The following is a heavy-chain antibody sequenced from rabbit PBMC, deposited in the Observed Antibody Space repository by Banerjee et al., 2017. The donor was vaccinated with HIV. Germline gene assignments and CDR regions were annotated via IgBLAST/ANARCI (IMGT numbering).Heavy chain of an antibody. CDR2: IAAGSSGGT. V-gene: IGHV1S45*01. D-gene: IGHD1-1*01. CDR1: GFSLSNNYV. J-gene: IGHJ4*01. Sequence: QEQLEESGGDLVKPGASLTLTCTASGFSLSNNYVMCWVRQAPGKGPEWVACIAAGSSGGTYYASWAKGRFTISKTSPTTVTLQMTSLTVADTATYLCAGSLVDNANLWGPGTLVTVS. CDR3: AGSLVDNANL.